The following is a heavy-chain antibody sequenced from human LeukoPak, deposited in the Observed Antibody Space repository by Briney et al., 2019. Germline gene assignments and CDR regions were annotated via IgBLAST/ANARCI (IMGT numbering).Heavy chain of an antibody. CDR2: ISGRGSGI. J-gene: IGHJ5*02. CDR3: ARESGGSWTIYDH. V-gene: IGHV3-11*01. Sequence: GGSPRLSCAASGFSFSDYYMSWIRQAPGKGLEWLSYISGRGSGIYYADSVKGRFTVSRDNTKNSLYLQLSGLRAEDTALYYCARESGGSWTIYDHWGQGTLVTVSS. CDR1: GFSFSDYY. D-gene: IGHD2-15*01.